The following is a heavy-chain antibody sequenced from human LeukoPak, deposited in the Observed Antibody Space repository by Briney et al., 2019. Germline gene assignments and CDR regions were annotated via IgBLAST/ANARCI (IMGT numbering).Heavy chain of an antibody. V-gene: IGHV1-69*13. CDR2: IIPIFGTA. D-gene: IGHD3-3*01. J-gene: IGHJ4*02. CDR3: ATDRGWRTSGYYLYYFEY. CDR1: GGTFSSYA. Sequence: SVKVSCKASGGTFSSYAISWVRQAPGQGLEWMGGIIPIFGTANYAQKFQGRVTITADESTSTAYMELSSLRAEDTAVYYCATDRGWRTSGYYLYYFEYWGQGTLVTFSS.